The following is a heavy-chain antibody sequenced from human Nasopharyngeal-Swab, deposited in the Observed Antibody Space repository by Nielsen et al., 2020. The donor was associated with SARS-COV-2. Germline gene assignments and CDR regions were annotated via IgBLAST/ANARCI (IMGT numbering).Heavy chain of an antibody. CDR2: VNSDGSRP. J-gene: IGHJ4*02. CDR3: ARASLAAAGTQDF. V-gene: IGHV3-74*01. D-gene: IGHD6-13*01. Sequence: GGSLRLSCAASGFTFNNYWMHLVRQAPGKWLEWVARVNSDGSRPSYADSVKGRVTLSRDNAKNTLFLQMHSLRAEDTAVYYCARASLAAAGTQDFWGQGTLVTVSS. CDR1: GFTFNNYW.